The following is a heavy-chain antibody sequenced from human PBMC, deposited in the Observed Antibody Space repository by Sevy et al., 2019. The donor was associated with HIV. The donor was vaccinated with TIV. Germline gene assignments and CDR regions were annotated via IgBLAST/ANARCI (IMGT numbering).Heavy chain of an antibody. D-gene: IGHD6-13*01. V-gene: IGHV4-39*01. CDR2: MSYNGNS. Sequence: SETLSLTCTVSGGSMNNKAYYWAWIRQPPGKGLEWIGSMSYNGNSYYNPSLNCRVTISLDTSKNQFSLRLTFVTAADTAVYYCARRLAAAGGGNEYFQPWGQGALVTVSS. CDR3: ARRLAAAGGGNEYFQP. J-gene: IGHJ1*01. CDR1: GGSMNNKAYY.